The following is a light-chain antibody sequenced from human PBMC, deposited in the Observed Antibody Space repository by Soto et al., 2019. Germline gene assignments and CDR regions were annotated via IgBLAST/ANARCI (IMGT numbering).Light chain of an antibody. CDR3: QQSSSSPFA. J-gene: IGKJ3*01. CDR1: QSVPSTY. V-gene: IGKV3-20*01. CDR2: AAS. Sequence: EIVLTQSPGRLSLSPGESATLSCRASQSVPSTYLAWYQHRPGQAPRLLIYAASRRATGIPDRFSGSGSGTDFTVNISRLEPDDFAIYYCQQSSSSPFAFGPGTKLDIK.